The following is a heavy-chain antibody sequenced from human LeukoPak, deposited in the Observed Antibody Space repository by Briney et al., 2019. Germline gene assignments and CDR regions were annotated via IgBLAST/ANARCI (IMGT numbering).Heavy chain of an antibody. J-gene: IGHJ4*02. Sequence: GGSLRLSCAASGFTFRTYGMHWVRQAPGKGLEWAANINQDGSEKYYVDSVKGRFIISRDNAKNSLDLQMNSLRVEDTAVYYCVRASTSSSSDKSVGYWGQGTLVTVSS. CDR2: INQDGSEK. D-gene: IGHD6-6*01. CDR1: GFTFRTYG. CDR3: VRASTSSSSDKSVGY. V-gene: IGHV3-7*01.